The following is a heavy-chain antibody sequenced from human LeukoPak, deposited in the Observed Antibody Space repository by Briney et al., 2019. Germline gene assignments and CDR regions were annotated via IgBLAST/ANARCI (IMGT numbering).Heavy chain of an antibody. CDR1: GFTVSSNY. D-gene: IGHD1-1*01. CDR2: TYSDDNT. Sequence: GGSLRLSCAASGFTVSSNYISWVRQAPGKGLEWVSITYSDDNTNYADSVKGRFTISRDNSKNTLSLQMHSLRGEDTAVYFCARKNDLFNAAFDIWGQGTVVTVSS. CDR3: ARKNDLFNAAFDI. V-gene: IGHV3-53*01. J-gene: IGHJ3*02.